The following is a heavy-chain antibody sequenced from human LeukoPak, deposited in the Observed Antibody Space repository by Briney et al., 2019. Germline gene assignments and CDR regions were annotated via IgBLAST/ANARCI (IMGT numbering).Heavy chain of an antibody. V-gene: IGHV3-7*01. J-gene: IGHJ5*02. D-gene: IGHD1-26*01. Sequence: GGSLRLSCAASGFTFSSYWMSWVRQAPGKGLEWVANIKQDGSGKYYVDSVKGRFTISRDNAKNSLYLQMNSLRAEDTAVYYCARDGWELAFDPWGQGTLVTVSS. CDR1: GFTFSSYW. CDR2: IKQDGSGK. CDR3: ARDGWELAFDP.